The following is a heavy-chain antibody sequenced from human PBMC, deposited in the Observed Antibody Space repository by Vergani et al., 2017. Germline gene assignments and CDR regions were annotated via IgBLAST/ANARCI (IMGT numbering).Heavy chain of an antibody. CDR1: GGSFSGYY. V-gene: IGHV4-34*01. Sequence: QVQLQQWGAGLLKPSETLSLTCAVYGGSFSGYYWSWMRQPPGKGLGWIGEINHSGSTNYNPSLNSRVTISVDPSKNQFPLKLSSVTAAGTAGYYCAIVGYYYLNWFDPWGQGTRVTVSS. CDR3: AIVGYYYLNWFDP. CDR2: INHSGST. J-gene: IGHJ5*02. D-gene: IGHD3-22*01.